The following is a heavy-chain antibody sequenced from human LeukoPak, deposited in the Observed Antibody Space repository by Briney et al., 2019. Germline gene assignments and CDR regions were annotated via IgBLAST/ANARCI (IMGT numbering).Heavy chain of an antibody. V-gene: IGHV3-21*01. J-gene: IGHJ4*02. Sequence: PGGSLRLSCAASGFTFSSYSMNWVRQAPGKGLEWVSSISSSSSYIYYADSVKGRFTISRDNAKNSLYLQMNSLRAEDTAVYYCARDWGLRRGIDYWGQGTLVTVSS. CDR3: ARDWGLRRGIDY. D-gene: IGHD4-17*01. CDR2: ISSSSSYI. CDR1: GFTFSSYS.